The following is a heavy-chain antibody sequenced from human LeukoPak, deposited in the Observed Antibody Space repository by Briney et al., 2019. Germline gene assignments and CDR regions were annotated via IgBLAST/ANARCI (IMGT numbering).Heavy chain of an antibody. CDR1: GGTFSSYA. J-gene: IGHJ6*03. Sequence: SVKVSCKASGGTFSSYAISWVRQAPGQGLEWMGGIIPIFGTASYAQKFQGRVTITTDESTSTAYMELSSLRSEDTAVYYCARSLEWLSQRSNYYYYYMDVWGKGTTVTVSS. D-gene: IGHD3-3*01. CDR2: IIPIFGTA. CDR3: ARSLEWLSQRSNYYYYYMDV. V-gene: IGHV1-69*05.